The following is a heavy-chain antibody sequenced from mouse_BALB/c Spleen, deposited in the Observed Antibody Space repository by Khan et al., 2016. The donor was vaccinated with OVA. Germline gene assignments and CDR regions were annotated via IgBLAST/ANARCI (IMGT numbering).Heavy chain of an antibody. J-gene: IGHJ4*01. CDR3: ARSLVDYHAMDY. Sequence: EVELVESGGGLVKPGGSLKLSCSASGFTFSSYAMSWVRQTPEQRLELVATISSGGGYTFYQDSVKGRFTISRDNARNTLYLQMSSLRSEDTAMYYCARSLVDYHAMDYWGQGTSVTVSS. V-gene: IGHV5-9-3*01. D-gene: IGHD2-2*01. CDR2: ISSGGGYT. CDR1: GFTFSSYA.